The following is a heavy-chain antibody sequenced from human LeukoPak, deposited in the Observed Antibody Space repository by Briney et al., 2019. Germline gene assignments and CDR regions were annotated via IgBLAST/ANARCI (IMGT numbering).Heavy chain of an antibody. CDR1: GVSMSSGSISSFH. V-gene: IGHV4-61*02. J-gene: IGHJ3*02. D-gene: IGHD5-12*01. Sequence: PSETLSLTCSVSGVSMSSGSISSFHWSWLLQPAGKGLEWIGRIYSSERTNYSPSLKSRVTISVDTSKNQFSLKLSSVTAADTAVYYCARVVAIDAFDIWGQGTMVTVSS. CDR3: ARVVAIDAFDI. CDR2: IYSSERT.